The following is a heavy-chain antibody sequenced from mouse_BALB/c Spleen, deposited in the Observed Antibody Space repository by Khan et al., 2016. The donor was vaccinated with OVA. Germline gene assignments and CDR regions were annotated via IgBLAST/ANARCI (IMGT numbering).Heavy chain of an antibody. CDR3: ARGNYYGYYFDY. CDR2: ISYSGGT. Sequence: EVQLQESGPGLVKPSQSLSLTCTVTGYSITSGYAWNWIRQFPGNKLEWMGYISYSGGTSYNPSLKSRISITRDTSTNPFFLQLNSVTTEDTATYYCARGNYYGYYFDYWGQGTPLTVSS. V-gene: IGHV3-2*02. D-gene: IGHD1-1*01. J-gene: IGHJ2*01. CDR1: GYSITSGYA.